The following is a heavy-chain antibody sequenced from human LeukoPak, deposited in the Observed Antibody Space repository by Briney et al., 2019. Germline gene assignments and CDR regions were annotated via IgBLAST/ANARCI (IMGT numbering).Heavy chain of an antibody. CDR1: GFSFSTYA. D-gene: IGHD6-6*01. V-gene: IGHV3-7*01. J-gene: IGHJ4*02. Sequence: GGSLRLSCAASGFSFSTYAMNWVRQAPGKGLEWMANIKQDGSEKYYMDSVKGRFTISRDNAKSSLYLQMNSLRAEDTAVYYCARTSNEYSTSYYFDYWGQGTLVTVSS. CDR2: IKQDGSEK. CDR3: ARTSNEYSTSYYFDY.